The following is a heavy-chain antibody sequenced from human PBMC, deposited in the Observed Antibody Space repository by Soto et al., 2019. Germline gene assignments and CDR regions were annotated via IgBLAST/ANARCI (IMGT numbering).Heavy chain of an antibody. CDR2: INPSGGST. Sequence: ASVKVSCKASGYTFTSYYMHWVRQAPGQGLEWMGIINPSGGSTSYAQKFQGRVTMTRDTSTSTVYMELSSLRSEDTAVYYCARDRRGTSSKYYMDFWGKGTTVTVSS. CDR3: ARDRRGTSSKYYMDF. CDR1: GYTFTSYY. D-gene: IGHD2-2*01. J-gene: IGHJ6*03. V-gene: IGHV1-46*03.